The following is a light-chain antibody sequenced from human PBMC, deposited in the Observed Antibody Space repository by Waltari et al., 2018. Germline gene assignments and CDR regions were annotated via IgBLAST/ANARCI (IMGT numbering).Light chain of an antibody. CDR1: SSDVGGYNS. V-gene: IGLV2-14*01. CDR3: ASYTSSDSWV. J-gene: IGLJ3*02. Sequence: QSALTQPASASVSPGQPTTLPCTGTSSDVGGYNSVSWYQQHPGKAPKPMIYEISNRPSGVSNRFSGSKSGNTASLTFSGLQAEDEADYYCASYTSSDSWVFGGGTKLTVL. CDR2: EIS.